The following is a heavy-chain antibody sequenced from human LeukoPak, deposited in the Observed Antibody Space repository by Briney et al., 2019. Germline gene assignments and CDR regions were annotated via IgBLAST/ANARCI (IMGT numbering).Heavy chain of an antibody. CDR1: GFTFSSYE. Sequence: PGGSLRLSCAASGFTFSSYEMNWVRQAPGKGLEWVAVIWYDGSNKYYADSVKGRFTISRDNSKNTLYLQMNSLRAKDTAVYYCARDRSKGSTWYPVYWGQGTLVTVSS. CDR3: ARDRSKGSTWYPVY. D-gene: IGHD6-13*01. CDR2: IWYDGSNK. J-gene: IGHJ4*02. V-gene: IGHV3-33*08.